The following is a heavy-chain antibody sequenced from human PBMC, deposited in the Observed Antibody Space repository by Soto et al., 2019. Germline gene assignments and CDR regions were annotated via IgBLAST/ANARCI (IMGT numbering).Heavy chain of an antibody. Sequence: SETLSLTCSVTGASITSKIFYWGWVRQAPGKGLEWIGSIYFSGGTFYNPSLKSRVTMSGDTSKNEVYLQLTSATAADTALYYCVRLAIRYYFDMWGQGTQVTVS. CDR1: GASITSKIFY. V-gene: IGHV4-39*01. CDR3: VRLAIRYYFDM. CDR2: IYFSGGT. J-gene: IGHJ4*02. D-gene: IGHD3-3*01.